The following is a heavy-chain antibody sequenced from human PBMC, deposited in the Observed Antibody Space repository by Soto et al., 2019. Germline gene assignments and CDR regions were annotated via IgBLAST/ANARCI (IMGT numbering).Heavy chain of an antibody. D-gene: IGHD2-2*01. V-gene: IGHV3-30*03. J-gene: IGHJ4*02. CDR2: VSYDASNE. CDR1: GFIFSSYA. Sequence: QVHLVESGGGVVQPGRSLRLSCAAYGFIFSSYAMHWVRQAPGKGLEWVAVVSYDASNEFYADSVRGRFSISRDNSNNTLYLQMNSLRAEDTAVYYCAADCSSASCPDIWGQGTLVTVSS. CDR3: AADCSSASCPDI.